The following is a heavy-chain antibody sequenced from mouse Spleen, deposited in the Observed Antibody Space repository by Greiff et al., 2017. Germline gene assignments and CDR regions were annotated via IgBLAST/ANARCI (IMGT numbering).Heavy chain of an antibody. V-gene: IGHV1S34*01. J-gene: IGHJ4*01. CDR1: GYSFTGYY. CDR2: ISCYNGAT. D-gene: IGHD2-2*01. CDR3: ARGAYGYDGVWYAMDY. Sequence: LVKTGASVKISCKASGYSFTGYYMHWVKQSHGKSLEWIGYISCYNGATSYNQKFKGKATFTVDTSSSTAYMQFNSLTSEDSAVYYCARGAYGYDGVWYAMDYWGQGTSVTVSS.